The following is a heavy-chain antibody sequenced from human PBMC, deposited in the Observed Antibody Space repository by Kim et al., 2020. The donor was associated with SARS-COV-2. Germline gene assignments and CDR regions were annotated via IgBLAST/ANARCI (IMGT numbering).Heavy chain of an antibody. CDR2: K. J-gene: IGHJ5*02. Sequence: KYYADSVQGRFTISRDNSKNTLYLQMNSLRAEDTAVYYCAKRAIAAEFDPWGQGTLVTVSS. V-gene: IGHV3-30*02. D-gene: IGHD6-13*01. CDR3: AKRAIAAEFDP.